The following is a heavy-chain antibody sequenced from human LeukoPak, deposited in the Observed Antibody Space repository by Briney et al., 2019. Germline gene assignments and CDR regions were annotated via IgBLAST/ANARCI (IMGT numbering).Heavy chain of an antibody. J-gene: IGHJ6*03. Sequence: SETLSLTCTVSGGSISSGSYYWSWIRQPAGKGLEWIGRIYTSGSTNYHPSLKSRVTISVDTSKNQFSLKLSSVTAADTAVYYCARESPDYYYSYYMDVWGKGATVTVSS. CDR1: GGSISSGSYY. CDR2: IYTSGST. CDR3: ARESPDYYYSYYMDV. V-gene: IGHV4-61*02.